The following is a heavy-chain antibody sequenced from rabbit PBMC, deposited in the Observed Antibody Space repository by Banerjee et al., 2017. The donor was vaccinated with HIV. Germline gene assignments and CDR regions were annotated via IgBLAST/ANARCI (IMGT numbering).Heavy chain of an antibody. V-gene: IGHV1S45*01. CDR2: SSAATGKP. CDR3: ARDLTAVIGWNFGW. D-gene: IGHD1-1*01. Sequence: QEHLEESGGGLVKPETSLTLTCKASGFSFSASDGMCWVRQAPGKGLEWIACSSAATGKPVYATWAKGRFTISRTSSTTVTLRMTSLTAADTATYFCARDLTAVIGWNFGWWGPGTLVTVS. J-gene: IGHJ4*01. CDR1: GFSFSASDG.